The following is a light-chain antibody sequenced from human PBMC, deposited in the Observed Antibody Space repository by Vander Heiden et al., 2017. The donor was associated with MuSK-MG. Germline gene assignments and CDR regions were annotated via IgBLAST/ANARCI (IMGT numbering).Light chain of an antibody. CDR1: QRISSY. Sequence: DSQITQSPASLSASVGDRVTITCRASQRISSYLNWYQQRPGKAPKVVIYAASSLQSGVPSRFSGSGSGTDFTLTITSLQPEDSATYYCQQSYSTPRTFGQGTKVQIK. J-gene: IGKJ1*01. CDR3: QQSYSTPRT. V-gene: IGKV1-39*01. CDR2: AAS.